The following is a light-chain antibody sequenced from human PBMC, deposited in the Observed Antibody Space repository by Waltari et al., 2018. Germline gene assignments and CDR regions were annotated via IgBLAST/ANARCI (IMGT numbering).Light chain of an antibody. CDR3: QQRSNWPLFT. V-gene: IGKV3-11*01. CDR1: QSVSSY. CDR2: DAS. Sequence: EIVFTQSPAPLSLSPGERATLSCRASQSVSSYLAWYQQKPGQAPRLLIYDASNRATGIPARFSGSGSGTDFTLTISSLEPEDFAVYYCQQRSNWPLFTFGPGTKVDIK. J-gene: IGKJ3*01.